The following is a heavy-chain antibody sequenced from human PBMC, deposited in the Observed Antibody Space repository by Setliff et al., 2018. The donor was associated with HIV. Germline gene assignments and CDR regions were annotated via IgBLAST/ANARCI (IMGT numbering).Heavy chain of an antibody. J-gene: IGHJ4*02. CDR1: GDSASNSRYY. CDR2: IHYDEKT. Sequence: SETLSLTCTVSGDSASNSRYYWAWIRQPPGKGLEYIGSIHYDEKTYYNPSLKSRVTISIDTSKNQFSPSLTSVTDADTAVYYCARPYDSLYGWGQGVLVTVSS. CDR3: ARPYDSLYG. V-gene: IGHV4-39*01. D-gene: IGHD3-22*01.